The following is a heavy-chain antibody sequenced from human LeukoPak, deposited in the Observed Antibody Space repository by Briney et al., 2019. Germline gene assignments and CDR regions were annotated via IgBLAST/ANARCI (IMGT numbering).Heavy chain of an antibody. D-gene: IGHD5-24*01. CDR1: GGSISSGGYS. CDR3: ARDRERDGYPYDI. J-gene: IGHJ3*02. CDR2: IYYSGST. Sequence: KASQTLSLTCAVSGGSISSGGYSWSWIRQPPGKGLEWIGYIYYSGSTYYNPSLKSRVTISVDTSKNQFSLKLSSVTAADTAVYYCARDRERDGYPYDIWGQGTMVTVSS. V-gene: IGHV4-30-4*07.